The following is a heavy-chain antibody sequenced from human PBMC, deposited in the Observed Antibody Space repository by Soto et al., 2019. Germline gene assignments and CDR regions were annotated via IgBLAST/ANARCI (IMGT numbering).Heavy chain of an antibody. Sequence: QLQLRESGSGLVKPSQTLSLTCTVSGAPITSGAYSWSWIRQPPGKGLEWIGFIYQSGSTHYNPSLKSRVTISVDRSKNHFSLQLTSLTAADTAVYYCARDMSGCSRSDCYLSGWFDPWGPGTLVTVSS. J-gene: IGHJ5*02. V-gene: IGHV4-30-2*01. CDR2: IYQSGST. CDR1: GAPITSGAYS. D-gene: IGHD2-21*02. CDR3: ARDMSGCSRSDCYLSGWFDP.